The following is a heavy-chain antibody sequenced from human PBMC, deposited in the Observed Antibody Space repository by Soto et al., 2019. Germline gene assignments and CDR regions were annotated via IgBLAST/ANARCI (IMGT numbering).Heavy chain of an antibody. CDR3: ARMYSSGWSHFDY. V-gene: IGHV1-3*01. CDR1: GYTFTSYA. D-gene: IGHD6-19*01. Sequence: QVPLVQSGAEVKKPGASVKVSCKASGYTFTSYAMHWVRQAPGQRLEWMGWINAGNGNTKYSQKFQGRVTITRDTSASTAYMELSSLRSEDTAVYYCARMYSSGWSHFDYWGQGTLVTVSS. CDR2: INAGNGNT. J-gene: IGHJ4*02.